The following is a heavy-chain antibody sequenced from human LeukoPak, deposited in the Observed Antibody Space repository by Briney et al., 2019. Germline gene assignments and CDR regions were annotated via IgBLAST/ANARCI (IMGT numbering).Heavy chain of an antibody. J-gene: IGHJ6*02. CDR3: AREVYYYGMDV. CDR1: GFTFSNYE. Sequence: GGSLRLSCAASGFTFSNYEMNWVRQAPGKGLEWVSYISSSGSTKYYADSVKGRFTISRDNSKNTLYLQMNSLRAEDTAVYYCAREVYYYGMDVWGQGTTVTVSS. CDR2: ISSSGSTK. V-gene: IGHV3-48*03.